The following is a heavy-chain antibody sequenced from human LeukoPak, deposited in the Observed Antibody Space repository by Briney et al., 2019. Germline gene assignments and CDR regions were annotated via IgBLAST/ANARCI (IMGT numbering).Heavy chain of an antibody. D-gene: IGHD6-13*01. CDR1: GFTFGDYA. CDR2: IRSKAYGETA. Sequence: GGSLRLSCTASGFTFGDYAMSWIRQAPGKGLEWVGFIRSKAYGETADYAASVKGRFTISRDDSKSFAYLQMNSLKTEDTAVYYCTRDNPLLYSSSYWGQGTLVTVSS. V-gene: IGHV3-49*03. CDR3: TRDNPLLYSSSY. J-gene: IGHJ4*02.